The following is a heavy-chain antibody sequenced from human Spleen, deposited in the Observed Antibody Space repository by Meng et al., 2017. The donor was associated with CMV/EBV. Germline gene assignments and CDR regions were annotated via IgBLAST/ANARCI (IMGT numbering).Heavy chain of an antibody. D-gene: IGHD3-10*01. CDR2: IIPFLDRT. V-gene: IGHV1-69*10. CDR1: GGTFNSYA. J-gene: IGHJ6*02. Sequence: SVKVSCKASGGTFNSYALNWVRQAPGQGLEWMGGIIPFLDRTHKAQKFQGRVTISADKSTTTVYMEMSDLRSEDTAVYYCARDTFPYDYGSKSYSYFMHGMDVWGQGTTVTVSS. CDR3: ARDTFPYDYGSKSYSYFMHGMDV.